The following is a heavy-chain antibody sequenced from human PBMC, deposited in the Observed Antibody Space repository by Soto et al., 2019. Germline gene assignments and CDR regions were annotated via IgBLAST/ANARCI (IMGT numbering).Heavy chain of an antibody. CDR2: INDYGTTI. D-gene: IGHD1-1*01. CDR1: GCNVGSYW. V-gene: IGHV3-74*01. Sequence: EVQLVESGGGLVQPGGSRRLSCAASGCNVGSYWMHWVRQAPGKGLVWVSRINDYGTTINYAESVEGRFTISRDDAKSEVYLQMNNLRAEDTAVYYCARGGLEPFDYWGQGALVTVSP. CDR3: ARGGLEPFDY. J-gene: IGHJ4*02.